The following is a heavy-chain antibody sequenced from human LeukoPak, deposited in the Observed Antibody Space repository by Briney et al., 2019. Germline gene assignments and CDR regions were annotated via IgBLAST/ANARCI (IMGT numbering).Heavy chain of an antibody. D-gene: IGHD1-26*01. CDR2: ISYDGSNK. V-gene: IGHV3-30-3*01. J-gene: IGHJ4*02. Sequence: SGGCLRLSCAASGFTFSSYAMHWVRQAPGKGLEWVAVISYDGSNKYYADSVKGRFTISRDNSKNTLYLQMSSLRAEDTAVYYCAREAVYQGYSGSYGNYFDYWGQGTLVTVSS. CDR3: AREAVYQGYSGSYGNYFDY. CDR1: GFTFSSYA.